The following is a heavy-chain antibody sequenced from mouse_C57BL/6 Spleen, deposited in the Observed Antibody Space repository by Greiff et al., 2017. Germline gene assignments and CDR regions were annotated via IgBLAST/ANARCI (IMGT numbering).Heavy chain of an antibody. J-gene: IGHJ4*01. V-gene: IGHV1-50*01. D-gene: IGHD1-1*01. Sequence: QVHVKQPGAELVKPGASVKLSCKASGYTFTSYWMQWVKQRPGQGLEWIGEIDPSDSYTNYNQKFKGKATLTVDTSSSTAYMQLSSLTSEDSAVYYCARASSPFMDYWGQGTSVTVSS. CDR1: GYTFTSYW. CDR2: IDPSDSYT. CDR3: ARASSPFMDY.